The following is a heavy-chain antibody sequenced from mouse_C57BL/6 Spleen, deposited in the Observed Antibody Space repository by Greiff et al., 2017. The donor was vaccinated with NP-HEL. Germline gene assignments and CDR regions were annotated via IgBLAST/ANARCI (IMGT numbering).Heavy chain of an antibody. V-gene: IGHV1-81*01. CDR1: GYTFTSYG. CDR2: IYPRSGNT. D-gene: IGHD2-10*01. CDR3: ARRDLLYYAMDY. J-gene: IGHJ4*01. Sequence: QVQLKQSGAELARPGASVKLSCKASGYTFTSYGISWVKQRTGQGLEWIGEIYPRSGNTYYNEKFKGKATLTADKSSSTAYMELRSLTSEDSAVYFCARRDLLYYAMDYWGQGTSVTVSS.